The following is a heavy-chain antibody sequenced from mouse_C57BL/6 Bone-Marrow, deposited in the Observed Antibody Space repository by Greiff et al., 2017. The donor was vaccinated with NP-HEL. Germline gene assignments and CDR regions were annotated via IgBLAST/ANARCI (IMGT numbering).Heavy chain of an antibody. Sequence: EVQLVESGGGLVKPGGSLKLSCAASGFTFSSYTMSWVRQTPEKRLEWVATISGGGGNTYYPDSVKGRFTISRDNAKNTLYLQMSSLRSEDTALYYCARPYRGDYFDYWGQGTTLTVSS. CDR1: GFTFSSYT. D-gene: IGHD1-1*01. J-gene: IGHJ2*01. CDR2: ISGGGGNT. V-gene: IGHV5-9*01. CDR3: ARPYRGDYFDY.